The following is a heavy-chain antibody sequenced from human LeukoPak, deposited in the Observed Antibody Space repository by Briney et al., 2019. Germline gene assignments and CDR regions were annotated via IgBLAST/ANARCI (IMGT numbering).Heavy chain of an antibody. CDR2: TRNKANSYIT. Sequence: EGSLRLSCAAFGFTFSDHFLDWVRQAPGKGLEWVGRTRNKANSYITEYAASVKGRFTISRDDSKNSLYLQMSSLKTDDTAMYYCASIRGTFGYWGQGTLVTVSS. CDR1: GFTFSDHF. J-gene: IGHJ4*02. V-gene: IGHV3-72*01. CDR3: ASIRGTFGY. D-gene: IGHD1-26*01.